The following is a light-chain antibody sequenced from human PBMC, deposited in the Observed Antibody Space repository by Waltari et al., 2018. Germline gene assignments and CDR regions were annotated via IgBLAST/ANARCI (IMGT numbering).Light chain of an antibody. CDR3: AACDDSLKGYV. CDR2: TNN. V-gene: IGLV1-44*01. Sequence: QSVLTQPPSASGTPGHRVTISCSGSTSNVGSNASTWYQKVPGTAPKHLIYTNNQRPSGVPDRFSGSKSGTSASLAISGLQSEDEADYYCAACDDSLKGYVFGPGTKVTVL. J-gene: IGLJ1*01. CDR1: TSNVGSNA.